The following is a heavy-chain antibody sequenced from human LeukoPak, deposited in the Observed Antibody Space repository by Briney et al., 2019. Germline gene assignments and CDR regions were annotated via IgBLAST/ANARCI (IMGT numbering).Heavy chain of an antibody. CDR1: GGSFSGYY. D-gene: IGHD2-21*02. V-gene: IGHV4-34*01. J-gene: IGHJ6*02. Sequence: SETLSLTCAVYGGSFSGYYWSWIRQPPGKGLEWIGEINHSGSTNYNPSLKSRVTISVDTSKNQFSLKLSSVTAADTAVYYCARESSDRNYYYYGMDVWGQGTTVTVSS. CDR3: ARESSDRNYYYYGMDV. CDR2: INHSGST.